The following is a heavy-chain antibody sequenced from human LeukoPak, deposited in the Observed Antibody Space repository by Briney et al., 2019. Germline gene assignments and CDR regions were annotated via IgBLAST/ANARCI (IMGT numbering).Heavy chain of an antibody. CDR2: IRYDGSNK. V-gene: IGHV3-30*02. CDR3: AEDAPNWDLPNLDY. CDR1: GFTFSSYG. J-gene: IGHJ4*02. Sequence: PGGSLRLSCAASGFTFSSYGMHWVRQAPGKGLEWVAFIRYDGSNKYYADSVKGRFTISRDNSKNTLYLQMNSLRAEDTAVYYCAEDAPNWDLPNLDYWGQGTLVTVSS. D-gene: IGHD1-26*01.